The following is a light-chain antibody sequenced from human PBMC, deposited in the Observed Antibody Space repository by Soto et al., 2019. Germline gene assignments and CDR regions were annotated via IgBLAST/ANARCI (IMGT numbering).Light chain of an antibody. CDR2: DVS. V-gene: IGLV2-14*01. J-gene: IGLJ1*01. CDR3: SSYTSSSTAYV. CDR1: SSDVGGYNY. Sequence: QSDLTQPASLSGSPGQSITISCTGTSSDVGGYNYVSWYQQHPGKAPKLMIYDVSNRPSGVSNRFSGSKSGNTASLTISGLQAEDEADYYCSSYTSSSTAYVFGTGTKVTVL.